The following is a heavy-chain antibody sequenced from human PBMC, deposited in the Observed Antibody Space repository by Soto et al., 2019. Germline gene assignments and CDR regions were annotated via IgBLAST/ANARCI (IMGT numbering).Heavy chain of an antibody. CDR2: IKSKTDGGTT. V-gene: IGHV3-15*01. J-gene: IGHJ6*02. D-gene: IGHD5-12*01. Sequence: PGGSLRLSCAASGFTFSNAWMSWVRQAPGKGLEWVGCIKSKTDGGTTDYAAPVKGRFTISRDDSKNTLYLQMNSLKTEDTAVYYCTTGRDGYNPYYYYGMDVWGQGTTVTVSS. CDR3: TTGRDGYNPYYYYGMDV. CDR1: GFTFSNAW.